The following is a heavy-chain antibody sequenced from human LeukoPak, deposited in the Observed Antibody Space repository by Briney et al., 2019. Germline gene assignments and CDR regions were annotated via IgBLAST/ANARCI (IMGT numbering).Heavy chain of an antibody. V-gene: IGHV1-2*02. Sequence: ASVKVSCKASGYTFTGYYMHWVRQAPGQGLEWMGWINPNSGGTNYAQKFQGRVTMTRDTSISTAYMELSRLRSDDTAVYYCARDRWLGDSSGVFDYWGQGTLVTVSP. J-gene: IGHJ4*02. CDR3: ARDRWLGDSSGVFDY. CDR2: INPNSGGT. D-gene: IGHD3-22*01. CDR1: GYTFTGYY.